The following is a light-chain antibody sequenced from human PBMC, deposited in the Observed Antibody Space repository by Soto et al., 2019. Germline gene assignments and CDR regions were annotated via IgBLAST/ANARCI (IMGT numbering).Light chain of an antibody. V-gene: IGLV2-14*03. Sequence: QSALTQPASVSGSPGQSIAISCTGTSSDVGGYNYVSWYQQHPGKAPKLMIYDVNNRPSGVSDRFSGSKSGNTASLTISGLQAEDEADYYCSSYTSSSPWVFGGGTKLTV. CDR1: SSDVGGYNY. J-gene: IGLJ3*02. CDR2: DVN. CDR3: SSYTSSSPWV.